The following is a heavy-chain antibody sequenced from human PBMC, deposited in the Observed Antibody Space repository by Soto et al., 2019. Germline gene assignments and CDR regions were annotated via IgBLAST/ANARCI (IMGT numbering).Heavy chain of an antibody. V-gene: IGHV4-31*03. J-gene: IGHJ5*02. CDR1: GGSISTGGYY. CDR3: ARSVFP. CDR2: FYYSGST. Sequence: QVQLQESGPGLVKPSQTLSLTCTVSGGSISTGGYYWNWIRQHPGKGLEWIGYFYYSGSTYYNPSLKSRGTISVNTSKNQFSLQLSSVTAADTAVYYCARSVFPWGQGTLVTVSS.